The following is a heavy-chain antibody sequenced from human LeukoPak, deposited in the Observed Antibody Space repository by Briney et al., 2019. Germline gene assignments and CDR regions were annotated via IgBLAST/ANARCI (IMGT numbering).Heavy chain of an antibody. Sequence: GGSLRLSCAASGFTFSSYAIHWVRQAPGKGLEWVAVISYDGSNKYYADSVKGRFTISRDNSKNTLYLQMNSLRAEDTAVYYCAKASSAGYYYGMDVWGQGTTVTVSS. V-gene: IGHV3-30*04. J-gene: IGHJ6*02. CDR2: ISYDGSNK. D-gene: IGHD6-19*01. CDR1: GFTFSSYA. CDR3: AKASSAGYYYGMDV.